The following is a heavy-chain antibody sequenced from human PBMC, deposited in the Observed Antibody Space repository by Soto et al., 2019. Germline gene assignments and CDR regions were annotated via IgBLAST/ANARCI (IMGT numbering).Heavy chain of an antibody. D-gene: IGHD4-17*01. CDR2: VTGNGGST. CDR3: AKDLVSPVTHAGS. V-gene: IGHV3-23*01. CDR1: GFTFSSYA. Sequence: GGSLRLSCAASGFTFSSYAMSWVRQAPGKGLEWVSAVTGNGGSTYYADSVKGRFTISRDNSKNTLYLQMNSLSAEDTAVYYCAKDLVSPVTHAGSWGQGTLVTVSS. J-gene: IGHJ5*02.